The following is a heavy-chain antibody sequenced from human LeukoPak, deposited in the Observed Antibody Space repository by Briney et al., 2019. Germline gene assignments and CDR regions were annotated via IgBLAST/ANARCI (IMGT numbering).Heavy chain of an antibody. CDR1: GGSISSYY. J-gene: IGHJ6*04. V-gene: IGHV4-59*08. CDR3: ARAPSSGYLFYYYYYGRDV. Sequence: SETLSLTCTVSGGSISSYYWSWIRQPPGEGVEWIGYIYYSGSTNYNPSLKSRVTISVDTSKNQFSLKVSSVTAADTAVYYCARAPSSGYLFYYYYYGRDVWGKGPTVTVSS. CDR2: IYYSGST. D-gene: IGHD6-25*01.